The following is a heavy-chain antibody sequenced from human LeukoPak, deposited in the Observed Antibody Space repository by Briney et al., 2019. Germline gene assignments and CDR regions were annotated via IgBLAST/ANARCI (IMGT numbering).Heavy chain of an antibody. D-gene: IGHD3-22*01. Sequence: SETLSPTCNVSGGAVTGSTYYWAWIRQPPGKGLEWIGSMYYSGSTFYTPSLKSRVTISVDTSKNHFSLKLTSVTAADTATYYCARHYYDNTGYYYLDYWGQGALVTVSS. CDR3: ARHYYDNTGYYYLDY. J-gene: IGHJ4*02. CDR1: GGAVTGSTYY. CDR2: MYYSGST. V-gene: IGHV4-39*02.